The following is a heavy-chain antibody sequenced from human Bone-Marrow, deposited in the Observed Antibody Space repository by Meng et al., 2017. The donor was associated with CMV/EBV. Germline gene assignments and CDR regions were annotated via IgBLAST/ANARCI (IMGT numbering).Heavy chain of an antibody. CDR2: ISYDGSNK. J-gene: IGHJ6*02. CDR3: AREGRYCSSTSCRTRYGMDV. D-gene: IGHD2-2*01. CDR1: GFTFSSYA. Sequence: GESLKISRAASGFTFSSYAMHWVRQAPGKGLEWVAVISYDGSNKYYADSVKGRFTISRDNSKNTLYLQMNSLRAEDTAVYFCAREGRYCSSTSCRTRYGMDVWAQGTTVTVSS. V-gene: IGHV3-30*04.